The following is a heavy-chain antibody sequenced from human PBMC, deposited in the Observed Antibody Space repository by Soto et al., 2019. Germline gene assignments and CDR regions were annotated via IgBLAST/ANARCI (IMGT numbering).Heavy chain of an antibody. J-gene: IGHJ4*02. Sequence: ASVKVSCKASGYTFTSYDINWVRQAPGQGLEWMGWISAYNGNTNYAQKLQGRVTMTTDTSTSTAYMELRSLRSDDTAVYYCAREAAAGTLDYWGQGTLVTVSS. D-gene: IGHD6-13*01. CDR1: GYTFTSYD. CDR2: ISAYNGNT. V-gene: IGHV1-18*01. CDR3: AREAAAGTLDY.